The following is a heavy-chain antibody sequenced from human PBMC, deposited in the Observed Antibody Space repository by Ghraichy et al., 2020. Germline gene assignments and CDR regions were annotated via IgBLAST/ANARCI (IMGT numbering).Heavy chain of an antibody. CDR2: VKSKIDGATT. J-gene: IGHJ4*02. CDR1: GFTFTFTNAW. Sequence: GGSLRLSCEASGFTFTFTNAWMTWVRQAPGKGLEWVGLVKSKIDGATTDYAAPVKGRFSISRDDSKKTLDLQMNSLKIEDTAVYYCATDLGEAWGQGTLVTVSS. CDR3: ATDLGEA. V-gene: IGHV3-15*01.